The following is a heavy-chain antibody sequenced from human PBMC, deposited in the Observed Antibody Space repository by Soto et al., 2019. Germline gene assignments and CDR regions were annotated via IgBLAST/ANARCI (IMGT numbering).Heavy chain of an antibody. CDR1: GFTFSSYS. CDR3: AREETAWPLAYGLDV. Sequence: GGSLRLSCAASGFTFSSYSMHWVRQAPGKGLEWVSAITRNSDIYYADSVKGRFTISRDNAQNSVSLQMDSLRAEDTAVYYCAREETAWPLAYGLDVWGQGTTVTVSS. V-gene: IGHV3-21*01. CDR2: ITRNSDI. D-gene: IGHD2-21*02. J-gene: IGHJ6*02.